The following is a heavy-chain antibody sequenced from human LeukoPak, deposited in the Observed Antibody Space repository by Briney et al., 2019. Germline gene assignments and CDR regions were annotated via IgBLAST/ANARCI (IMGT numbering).Heavy chain of an antibody. Sequence: ASVKVSCKASGYTLTHHHLIWVRQAPGQGLEWMGWIRPNSGGIKYAQEFQGRVTMTRDTSISTAYMELTSLTSDDTAIYYCARDPVDGYSHYDFWGQGTLVTVSS. CDR2: IRPNSGGI. CDR1: GYTLTHHH. D-gene: IGHD5-24*01. CDR3: ARDPVDGYSHYDF. V-gene: IGHV1-2*02. J-gene: IGHJ4*02.